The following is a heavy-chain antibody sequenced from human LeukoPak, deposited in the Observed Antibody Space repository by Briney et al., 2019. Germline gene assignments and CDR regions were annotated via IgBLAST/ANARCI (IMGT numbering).Heavy chain of an antibody. V-gene: IGHV4-39*01. CDR2: IYYSGST. Sequence: SETLSLTCTVSGGSISSSSYYWGWIRQPPGKGLEWIGSIYYSGSTYYNPSLKSRVTISVDTSKNQFSLKLSSVTAADTAVYYCARHSVQLTLDYWGQGTLATVSS. J-gene: IGHJ4*02. CDR1: GGSISSSSYY. D-gene: IGHD1-1*01. CDR3: ARHSVQLTLDY.